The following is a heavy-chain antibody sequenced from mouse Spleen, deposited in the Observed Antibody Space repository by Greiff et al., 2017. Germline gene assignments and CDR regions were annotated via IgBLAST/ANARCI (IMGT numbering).Heavy chain of an antibody. J-gene: IGHJ2*01. CDR3: ARRGSSPFDY. CDR1: GFTFSSYA. CDR2: ISSGGST. Sequence: DVMLVESGGGLVKPGGSLKLSCAASGFTFSSYAMSWVRQTPEKRLEWVASISSGGSTYYPDSVKGRFTISRDNARNILYLQMSSLRSEDTAMYYCARRGSSPFDYWGQGTTLTVSS. V-gene: IGHV5-6-5*01. D-gene: IGHD1-1*01.